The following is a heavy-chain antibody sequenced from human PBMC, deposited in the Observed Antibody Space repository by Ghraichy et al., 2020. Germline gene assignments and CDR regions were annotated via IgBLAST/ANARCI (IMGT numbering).Heavy chain of an antibody. D-gene: IGHD4-23*01. Sequence: ETLSLTCAASGFTLSSYSINWVRQAPGKGLEWISYITSSGKFKSYADSVKGRFTVSRDNAKNTLYLQMNSLRGEDTAVYYCARASAVVRYYYYAAMDVWGKGTTVTVSS. CDR2: ITSSGKFK. V-gene: IGHV3-48*01. CDR3: ARASAVVRYYYYAAMDV. J-gene: IGHJ6*04. CDR1: GFTLSSYS.